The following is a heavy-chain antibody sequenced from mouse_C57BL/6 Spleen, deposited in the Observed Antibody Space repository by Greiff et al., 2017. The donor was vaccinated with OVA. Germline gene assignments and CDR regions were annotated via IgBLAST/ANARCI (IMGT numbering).Heavy chain of an antibody. CDR3: ARRDAISTMITRYAMDY. D-gene: IGHD2-4*01. CDR2: INPNNGGT. CDR1: GYTFTDYY. Sequence: VQLQQSGPELVKPGASVKISCKASGYTFTDYYMNWVKQSHGKSLEWIGDINPNNGGTSYNQKFKGKATLTVDKSSSTAYMELRSLTSEDSAVYYCARRDAISTMITRYAMDYWGQGTSVTVSS. V-gene: IGHV1-26*01. J-gene: IGHJ4*01.